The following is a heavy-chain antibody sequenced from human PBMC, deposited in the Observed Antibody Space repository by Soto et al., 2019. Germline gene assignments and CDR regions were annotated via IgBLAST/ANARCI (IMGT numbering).Heavy chain of an antibody. V-gene: IGHV4-59*08. CDR1: DGSIPSYS. D-gene: IGHD3-16*02. CDR2: IYYSGST. CDR3: ARRVDYVWGSYRYSPYFDY. J-gene: IGHJ4*02. Sequence: SETLSHTCTLPDGSIPSYSWSWIRQPPGKGLEWIGYIYYSGSTNYNPSLKSRVTISVDTSKNQFSLKLSSVTAADTAVYYCARRVDYVWGSYRYSPYFDYWGQGTLVTVS.